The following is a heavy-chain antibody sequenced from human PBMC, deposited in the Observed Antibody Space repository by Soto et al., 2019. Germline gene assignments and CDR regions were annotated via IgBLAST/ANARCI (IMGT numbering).Heavy chain of an antibody. CDR3: AKRRLSSGWYLDY. Sequence: VGSLRLSCAASGFTFSSYGMHWVRQAPGKGLEWVAVISYDGSNKYYADSVKGRFTISRDNSKNTLYLQMNSLRAEDTAVYYCAKRRLSSGWYLDYWGQGTLVTVSS. J-gene: IGHJ4*02. CDR2: ISYDGSNK. V-gene: IGHV3-30*18. CDR1: GFTFSSYG. D-gene: IGHD6-19*01.